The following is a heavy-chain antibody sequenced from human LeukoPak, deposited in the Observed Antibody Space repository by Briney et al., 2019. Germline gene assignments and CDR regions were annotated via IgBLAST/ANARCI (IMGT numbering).Heavy chain of an antibody. CDR2: ISYDGKNI. J-gene: IGHJ6*02. V-gene: IGHV3-33*01. D-gene: IGHD2-21*01. CDR3: ARVISTTYKYMDV. CDR1: GFSFSNYG. Sequence: GGSLRLSCAASGFSFSNYGFHWVRQAPGKGLDWVSAISYDGKNIHYADSVKGRFTISRDNSKNTLYLQMNSLRAEDTALYFCARVISTTYKYMDVWGQGTPVTVSS.